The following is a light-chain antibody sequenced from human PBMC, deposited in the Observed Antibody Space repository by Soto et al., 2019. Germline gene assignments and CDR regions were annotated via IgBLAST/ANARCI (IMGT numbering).Light chain of an antibody. CDR3: QQRSSLPPLT. V-gene: IGKV3-11*01. Sequence: EIVLTQSPATLSLSPGERATLSCSSSLSVSHYFAWFQQKPGQAPRLLIYDAFNRATGIPARFSVSGSGTDFTLTISRLEPEDFAVYYCQQRSSLPPLTFGQGTRLEI. CDR1: LSVSHY. CDR2: DAF. J-gene: IGKJ5*01.